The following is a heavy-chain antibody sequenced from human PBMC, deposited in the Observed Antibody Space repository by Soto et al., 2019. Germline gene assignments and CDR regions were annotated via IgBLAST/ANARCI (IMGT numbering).Heavy chain of an antibody. V-gene: IGHV1-3*01. CDR1: GYTFTSYA. J-gene: IGHJ3*02. Sequence: QVQLVQSGAEVKKPGASVKVSCKASGYTFTSYAMHWVRQAPGQRLEWMGWINAGNGNTKYSQKFQGRVTITRDTXXXXXXXXXXXXXXXXXXXXXXXXXQASFDIWGQGTMVTVSS. CDR3: XXXQASFDI. CDR2: INAGNGNT.